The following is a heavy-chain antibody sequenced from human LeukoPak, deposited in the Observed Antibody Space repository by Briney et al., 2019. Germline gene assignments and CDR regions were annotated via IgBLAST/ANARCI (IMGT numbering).Heavy chain of an antibody. V-gene: IGHV5-51*01. Sequence: GESLKISCKGSGYSFTSYWIGWVSQMPGKGLEWMGIIYPGDSDTRYSPSFQGQVTISADKSISTAYLQWSSLKASDTAMYYCSRLAYCGGDCYLHYFDYWGQGTLVTVSS. CDR3: SRLAYCGGDCYLHYFDY. J-gene: IGHJ4*02. D-gene: IGHD2-21*01. CDR2: IYPGDSDT. CDR1: GYSFTSYW.